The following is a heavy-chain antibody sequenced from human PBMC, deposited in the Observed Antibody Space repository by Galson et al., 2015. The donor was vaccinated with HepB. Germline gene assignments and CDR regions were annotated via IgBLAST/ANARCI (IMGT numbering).Heavy chain of an antibody. CDR2: ISSSSSYT. CDR1: GFTFSDYY. CDR3: ARDMIVVSYQAPDAFDI. V-gene: IGHV3-11*06. Sequence: LRLSCAASGFTFSDYYMSWIRQAPGKGLEWVSYISSSSSYTNYADSVKGRFTISRDNAKNSLYLQMNSLRAEDTAVYYCARDMIVVSYQAPDAFDIWGQGTMVTVSS. D-gene: IGHD3-22*01. J-gene: IGHJ3*02.